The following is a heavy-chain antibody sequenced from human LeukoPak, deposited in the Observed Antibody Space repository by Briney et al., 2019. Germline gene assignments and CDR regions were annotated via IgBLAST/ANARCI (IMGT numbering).Heavy chain of an antibody. Sequence: GASVKVSCKASGYTFTSYGISWVRQAPGQGLEWMGWINPNSGGTNYAQKFQGRVTMTRDTSISTAYMELSRLRSDDTAVYYCARGPYSGSYQDYWGQGTLVTVSS. D-gene: IGHD1-26*01. CDR2: INPNSGGT. CDR1: GYTFTSYG. V-gene: IGHV1-2*02. J-gene: IGHJ4*02. CDR3: ARGPYSGSYQDY.